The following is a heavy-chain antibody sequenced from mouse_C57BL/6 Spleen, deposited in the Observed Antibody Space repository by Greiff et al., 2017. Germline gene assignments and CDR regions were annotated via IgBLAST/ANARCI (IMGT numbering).Heavy chain of an antibody. Sequence: QVQLQQPGADLVRPGSSVKLSCKASGYTFTSYWMHWVKQRPIQGLEWIGNIDPSDSETHYNQKFKDKATLTVDKSSSTAYMQLSSLTSEDSAVYYCARNYGSSYWFAYWGQGTLVTVSA. D-gene: IGHD1-1*01. V-gene: IGHV1-52*01. CDR2: IDPSDSET. CDR3: ARNYGSSYWFAY. J-gene: IGHJ3*01. CDR1: GYTFTSYW.